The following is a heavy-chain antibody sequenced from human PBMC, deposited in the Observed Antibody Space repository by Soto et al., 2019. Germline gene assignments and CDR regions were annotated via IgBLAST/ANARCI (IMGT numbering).Heavy chain of an antibody. J-gene: IGHJ4*02. Sequence: SETLSLTCTVSGGSISSYYWSWIRQPPGKGLEWIGYIYYTGSANYNPSLNSRVTISLDTSKTQFSLKLSSVTAADTAIYYCARDYFDSRGYYGVDYWGQGTLVTVSS. D-gene: IGHD3-22*01. CDR3: ARDYFDSRGYYGVDY. CDR1: GGSISSYY. V-gene: IGHV4-59*01. CDR2: IYYTGSA.